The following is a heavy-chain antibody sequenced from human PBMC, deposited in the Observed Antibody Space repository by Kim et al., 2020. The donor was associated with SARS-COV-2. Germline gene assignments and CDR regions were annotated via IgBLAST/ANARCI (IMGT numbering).Heavy chain of an antibody. CDR2: IYYSGST. V-gene: IGHV4-59*08. Sequence: SETLSLTCTVSGGSISSYYWSWIRQPPGKGLEWIGYIYYSGSTNYNPSLKSRVTISVDTSKNQFSLKLSSVTAADTAVYYCARRREQQPVAFDYWGQGTLVTVSS. CDR1: GGSISSYY. CDR3: ARRREQQPVAFDY. J-gene: IGHJ4*02. D-gene: IGHD6-13*01.